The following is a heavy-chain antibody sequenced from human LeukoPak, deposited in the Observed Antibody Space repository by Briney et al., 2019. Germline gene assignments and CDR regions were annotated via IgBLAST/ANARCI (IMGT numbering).Heavy chain of an antibody. CDR1: GFSFSNYG. CDR2: ISRSGDST. V-gene: IGHV3-23*01. J-gene: IGHJ4*02. D-gene: IGHD4-11*01. Sequence: GGSLRLSCAASGFSFSNYGMNWVRQAPGKGLEWVSAISRSGDSTYYAASVKGRFTISRDNSENTLFLQMNSLRADDTAVYYCAKGRLGVDYWGQGTLVTVSS. CDR3: AKGRLGVDY.